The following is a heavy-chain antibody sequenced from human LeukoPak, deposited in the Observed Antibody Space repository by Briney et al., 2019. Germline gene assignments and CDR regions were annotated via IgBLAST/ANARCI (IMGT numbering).Heavy chain of an antibody. J-gene: IGHJ6*02. CDR1: GFTFSIYA. Sequence: GGSLRLSCAASGFTFSIYAMSWVRQAPGKGLEWVSAISGSGGTAYYADSVKGRFTISRDNSKNTLYLQMDSLRAEDTAVYYCTRDSYRYYGMDVWGQGTTVTVSS. D-gene: IGHD4-11*01. CDR2: ISGSGGTA. V-gene: IGHV3-23*01. CDR3: TRDSYRYYGMDV.